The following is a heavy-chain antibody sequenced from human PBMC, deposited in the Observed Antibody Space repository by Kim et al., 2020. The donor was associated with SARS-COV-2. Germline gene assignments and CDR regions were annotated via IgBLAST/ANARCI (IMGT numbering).Heavy chain of an antibody. J-gene: IGHJ6*02. D-gene: IGHD3-10*01. CDR1: GFTFSSYG. CDR3: AKDRYYYGSGSYYIRNYYGMDV. V-gene: IGHV3-30*18. CDR2: ISYDGSNK. Sequence: GGSLRLSCAASGFTFSSYGMHWVRQAPGKGLEWVAVISYDGSNKYYADSVKGRFTISRDNSKNTLYLQMNSLRAEDTAVYYCAKDRYYYGSGSYYIRNYYGMDVWGQGTTVTVSS.